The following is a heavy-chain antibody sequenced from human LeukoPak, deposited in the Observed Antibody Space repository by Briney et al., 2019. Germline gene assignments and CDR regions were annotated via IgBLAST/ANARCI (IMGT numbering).Heavy chain of an antibody. CDR2: ISSSSSTI. D-gene: IGHD3-10*01. Sequence: GGSLRLSCAASGFTFSSYSMNWVRQAPGKGLEWVSYISSSSSTIYYADSVKGRFTISRDNSKNTLFLQMNSLRGEDTAVYYCATETGDSPDYWGQGTLVTVSS. CDR1: GFTFSSYS. CDR3: ATETGDSPDY. V-gene: IGHV3-48*01. J-gene: IGHJ4*02.